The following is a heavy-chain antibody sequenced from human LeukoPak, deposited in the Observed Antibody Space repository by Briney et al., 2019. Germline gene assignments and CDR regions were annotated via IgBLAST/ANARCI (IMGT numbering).Heavy chain of an antibody. V-gene: IGHV4-38-2*02. CDR3: ARAYYDSTIFDY. CDR1: GYSISSGYY. CDR2: FYHSKNT. J-gene: IGHJ4*02. D-gene: IGHD3-22*01. Sequence: SETLSLTCTVSGYSISSGYYWGWIRQPPGKGLEWIGSFYHSKNTYYNPSLKSRVTISVDTSKNQFSLKLSSVTAADTAVYYCARAYYDSTIFDYWGQGTLVTVSS.